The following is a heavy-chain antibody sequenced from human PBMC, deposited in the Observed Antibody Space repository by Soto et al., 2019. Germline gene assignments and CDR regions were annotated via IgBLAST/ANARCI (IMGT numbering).Heavy chain of an antibody. D-gene: IGHD1-26*01. CDR2: IDPKNGGT. Sequence: QVQLVQSGTEVKKPGASVKVSCKASGYTVTDYYIHWVRQAPGQGLEWMGWIDPKNGGTIYAQKFQDRVTMTRDPSIITAYMDLSRLTSDDTALYDCARDDYGCYPYWGQGTLVTVSS. CDR1: GYTVTDYY. CDR3: ARDDYGCYPY. J-gene: IGHJ4*02. V-gene: IGHV1-2*02.